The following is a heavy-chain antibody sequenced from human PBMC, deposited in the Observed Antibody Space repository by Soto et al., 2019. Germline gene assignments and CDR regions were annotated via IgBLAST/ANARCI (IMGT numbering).Heavy chain of an antibody. CDR1: GGSISSGDYY. D-gene: IGHD2-8*01. Sequence: SETLSLTCTVSGGSISSGDYYWSWILQPPGKGLEWIWYIYYIGITYYNPSLKSRVTISVDTSKNQFSLKLSSVTAADTAVYYCDRVPANAIPGDLGAYWGPGTLVTVS. CDR3: DRVPANAIPGDLGAY. CDR2: IYYIGIT. J-gene: IGHJ4*02. V-gene: IGHV4-30-4*01.